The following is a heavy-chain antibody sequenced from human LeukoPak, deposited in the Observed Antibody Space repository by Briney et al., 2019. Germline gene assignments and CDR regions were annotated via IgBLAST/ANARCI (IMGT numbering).Heavy chain of an antibody. CDR3: ARAGGVLGYFDL. CDR2: IYYSGST. J-gene: IGHJ4*02. CDR1: GGSISSGDYY. D-gene: IGHD3-10*01. V-gene: IGHV4-30-4*01. Sequence: PSETLSLTCTVSGGSISSGDYYWSWIRQPPGKGLEWIGYIYYSGSTYYNPSLKSRVTISLDTSRNQFSLRLTSVTAADTAVYYCARAGGVLGYFDLWGQGTLVTVSS.